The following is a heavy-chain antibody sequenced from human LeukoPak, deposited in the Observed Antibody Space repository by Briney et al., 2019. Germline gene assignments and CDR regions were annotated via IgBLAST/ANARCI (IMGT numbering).Heavy chain of an antibody. J-gene: IGHJ4*02. V-gene: IGHV1-2*02. Sequence: LVNPSDKPSGYTVTRYYMHWVRQAPGHGLEGMGGINPNSGGTNYAQKFQGRVTMTRDTSISTAYMELSRLRSDDTAVYYCAREGRYSSSSIPHYWGQGTLVTVSS. CDR3: AREGRYSSSSIPHY. D-gene: IGHD6-6*01. CDR1: GYTVTRYY. CDR2: INPNSGGT.